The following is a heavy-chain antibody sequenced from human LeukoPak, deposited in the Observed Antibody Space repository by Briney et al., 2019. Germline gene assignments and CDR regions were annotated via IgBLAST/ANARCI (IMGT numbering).Heavy chain of an antibody. D-gene: IGHD3-10*01. CDR3: ARDQYGSGDGYYMDA. J-gene: IGHJ6*03. CDR2: ISSSGITI. Sequence: GGSLRLSCAASGFTFSTYDMNWVRQAPGKGLEWISYISSSGITIFYADSVKGRFTISRDNAKNSLYLQMNSLRAEDTAVYCARDQYGSGDGYYMDAWGKGTTVTISS. CDR1: GFTFSTYD. V-gene: IGHV3-48*03.